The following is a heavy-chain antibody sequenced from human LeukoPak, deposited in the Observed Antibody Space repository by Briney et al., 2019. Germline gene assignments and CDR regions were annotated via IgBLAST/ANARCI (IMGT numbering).Heavy chain of an antibody. V-gene: IGHV1-46*01. CDR1: GYTFTSYY. D-gene: IGHD6-13*01. Sequence: VASVKVSCKASGYTFTSYYMHWVRQAPGQGLEWMGIINPSGGSTSYAQKFQGRVTMTRDTSTSTVYMELSSLRSEDTAVYYCARVYTSTWYLGYLHMDVWGKGTTVTVSS. CDR2: INPSGGST. J-gene: IGHJ6*03. CDR3: ARVYTSTWYLGYLHMDV.